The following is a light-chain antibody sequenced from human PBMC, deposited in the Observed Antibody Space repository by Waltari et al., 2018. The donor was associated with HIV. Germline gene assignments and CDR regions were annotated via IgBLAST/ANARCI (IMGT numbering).Light chain of an antibody. CDR1: SSDIGGYNY. CDR2: EVT. CDR3: SSYAPTNNFYVL. J-gene: IGLJ2*01. Sequence: QSALTQPPSASGSPGQSVTISSTGTSSDIGGYNYVSWYQQHPGKAPKLIMTEVTKRPSGVPDRFSGSKSGNTASLTVSGLQAEDEAHYYCSSYAPTNNFYVLFGGGTALTVL. V-gene: IGLV2-8*01.